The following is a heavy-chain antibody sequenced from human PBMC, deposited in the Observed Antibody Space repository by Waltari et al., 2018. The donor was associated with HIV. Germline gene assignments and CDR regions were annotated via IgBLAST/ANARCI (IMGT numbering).Heavy chain of an antibody. CDR3: SRLVVGYNYGYYFDS. Sequence: VQLVESGGGLVQSGRSLRLSCTASGFTFDDHAMSWFRQAPGKGREWVGFIRSKPYGGTTEYAASLKGRFTISRDDSKSIAYLQMNSLKSDDAAVYYCSRLVVGYNYGYYFDSWGQGTLVTVSS. CDR2: IRSKPYGGTT. D-gene: IGHD5-18*01. CDR1: GFTFDDHA. J-gene: IGHJ4*02. V-gene: IGHV3-49*03.